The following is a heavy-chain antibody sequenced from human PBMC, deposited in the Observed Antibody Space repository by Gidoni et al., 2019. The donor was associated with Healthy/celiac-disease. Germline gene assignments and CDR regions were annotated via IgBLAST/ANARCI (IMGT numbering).Heavy chain of an antibody. D-gene: IGHD6-13*01. Sequence: DVQLLVAGGGLVQPGGSLRLSCSASAFPFSNYAMSWVRQAPGKGLEWVSGISGSGGNTYYEDSVEGRFTISRDNSKNTLYLQRNSLRAEEKAVYYCAKDGYSSSLGAPDYWGQGTLVTVSS. V-gene: IGHV3-23*01. J-gene: IGHJ4*02. CDR2: ISGSGGNT. CDR1: AFPFSNYA. CDR3: AKDGYSSSLGAPDY.